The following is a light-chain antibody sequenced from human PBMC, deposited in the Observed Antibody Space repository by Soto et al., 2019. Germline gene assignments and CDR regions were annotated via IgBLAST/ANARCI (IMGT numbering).Light chain of an antibody. V-gene: IGLV2-14*01. CDR3: SSFTSTMTNV. Sequence: QSVLTQPASVSGSPGQSITISCPGTSSDVVGYNSVSWCQQHPGKAPKLILYGVTDRPSGVSYRFSGSKSGNTASLTISGLQAADEADYFCSSFTSTMTNVFGSGTKVTVL. CDR1: SSDVVGYNS. J-gene: IGLJ1*01. CDR2: GVT.